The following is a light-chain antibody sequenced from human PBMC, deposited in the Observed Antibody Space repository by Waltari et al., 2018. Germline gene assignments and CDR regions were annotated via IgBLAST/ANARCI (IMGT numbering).Light chain of an antibody. Sequence: QSALTQPPSASGSPGQSVTISCTGTSSDGGAYKYVSWYQQHPGKAPKLFVYGVSKRASGVPDRFSGSKSGNTASLTVSGLQAEDEADYYCASRGASKVFGGGTKLTVL. CDR1: SSDGGAYKY. J-gene: IGLJ2*01. CDR2: GVS. V-gene: IGLV2-8*01. CDR3: ASRGASKV.